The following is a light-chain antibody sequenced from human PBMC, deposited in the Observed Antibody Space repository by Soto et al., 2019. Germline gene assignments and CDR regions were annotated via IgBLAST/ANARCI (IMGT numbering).Light chain of an antibody. Sequence: QPVLTQPASVSGSPGQSITISCTGTSSDVATYNSVSWYQHHPGKAPKLMIYDVNDRPSGISDRFSGSKSGNTASLTISGLQAEDEADYYCSSYTSSTTPHVVFGGGTQLTVL. CDR3: SSYTSSTTPHVV. CDR2: DVN. CDR1: SSDVATYNS. J-gene: IGLJ2*01. V-gene: IGLV2-14*03.